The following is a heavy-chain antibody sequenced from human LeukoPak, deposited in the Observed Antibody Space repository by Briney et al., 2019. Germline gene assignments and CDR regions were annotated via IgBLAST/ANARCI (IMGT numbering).Heavy chain of an antibody. J-gene: IGHJ4*02. CDR2: ISTGNGNT. D-gene: IGHD1-7*01. Sequence: ASVKVSCKASGYSFTGYQMHWVRQAPGQGLEWMGWISTGNGNTNYGQKFQGRVTMTTDTSTDTAYMELRSLRSDDSAMYYCARSNNWNYALNYWGQGTLVTVSS. CDR1: GYSFTGYQ. CDR3: ARSNNWNYALNY. V-gene: IGHV1-18*04.